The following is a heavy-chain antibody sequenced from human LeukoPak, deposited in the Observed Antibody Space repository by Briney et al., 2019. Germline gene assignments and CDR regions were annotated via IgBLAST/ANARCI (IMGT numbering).Heavy chain of an antibody. D-gene: IGHD6-19*01. CDR2: IYPGDSDT. V-gene: IGHV5-51*01. CDR1: GYSFTSYW. CDR3: VRRQTPQGAGDY. J-gene: IGHJ4*02. Sequence: GESLQISCKGSGYSFTSYWIGWVRQMLEKGLEWMGIIYPGDSDTRYSPSFQGQVTISADKHISTAYLQWSSLKASDTAMYYCVRRQTPQGAGDYWGQGTLVTVSS.